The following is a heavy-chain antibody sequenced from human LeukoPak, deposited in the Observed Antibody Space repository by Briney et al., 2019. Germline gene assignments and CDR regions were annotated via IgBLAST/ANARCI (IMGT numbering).Heavy chain of an antibody. D-gene: IGHD2-15*01. CDR2: ISDSGGST. J-gene: IGHJ6*02. CDR3: VRGYSFGPYGMDV. V-gene: IGHV3-64D*09. CDR1: GFPFSSYA. Sequence: GGSLRLSCSASGFPFSSYAMHRVRQAPGRGLEYVSAISDSGGSTYYADSVKGRFTISRDNSKNTLYLQMSSLRAEDTAVYFCVRGYSFGPYGMDVWGQGTTVTVSS.